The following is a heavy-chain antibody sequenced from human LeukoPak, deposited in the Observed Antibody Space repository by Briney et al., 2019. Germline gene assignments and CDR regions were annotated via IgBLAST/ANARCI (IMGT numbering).Heavy chain of an antibody. D-gene: IGHD2-15*01. CDR3: ARVTGYVVEDYFDY. V-gene: IGHV4-61*02. CDR1: GGSISSGSYY. J-gene: IGHJ4*02. Sequence: SETLSLTCTVSGGSISSGSYYWSWIRQPAGKGLEWIGRIYTSGSTNYNPSLKSRVTISVDTSKNQFSLKLSSVTAADTAVYYCARVTGYVVEDYFDYWGQGTLVTVSS. CDR2: IYTSGST.